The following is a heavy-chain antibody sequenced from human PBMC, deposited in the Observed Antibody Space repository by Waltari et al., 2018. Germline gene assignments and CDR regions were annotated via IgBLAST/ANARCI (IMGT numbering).Heavy chain of an antibody. Sequence: QVQLVQSGAEVKKPGASVQVSFKASGYPFTSYAMHWMRPAPGQRLEWMGWINAGNGNTKYSQKFQGRVTITRDTSASTAYMGLSSLRSEDTAVYYCARDLSSDYDPKAFDIWGQGTMVTVSS. J-gene: IGHJ3*02. D-gene: IGHD3-22*01. CDR2: INAGNGNT. CDR3: ARDLSSDYDPKAFDI. CDR1: GYPFTSYA. V-gene: IGHV1-3*01.